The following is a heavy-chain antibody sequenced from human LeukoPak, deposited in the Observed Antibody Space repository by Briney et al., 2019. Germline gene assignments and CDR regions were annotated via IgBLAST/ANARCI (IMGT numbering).Heavy chain of an antibody. D-gene: IGHD2-15*01. CDR3: ARDPLIACSGGSCYVGLDY. CDR1: GYTFTGYY. Sequence: ASVKVSCKASGYTFTGYYMHWVRQAPGQGLEWMGWINPNSGGTNYAQKFQGRVTMTRDTSTSTVYMELSSLRSEDTAVYYCARDPLIACSGGSCYVGLDYWGQGTLVTVSS. V-gene: IGHV1-2*02. J-gene: IGHJ4*02. CDR2: INPNSGGT.